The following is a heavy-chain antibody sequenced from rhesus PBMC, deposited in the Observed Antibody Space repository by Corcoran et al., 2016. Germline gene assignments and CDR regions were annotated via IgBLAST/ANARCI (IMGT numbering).Heavy chain of an antibody. CDR1: GFTFSSYG. CDR2: YVSHSGVTT. V-gene: IGHV3S5*01. CDR3: AKDLDYYSLY. Sequence: EVQLVESGGGLVQPGGSLRLSCVDSGFTFSSYGMSWVRQAPGKGLEWVSYVSHSGVTTYYADSVKVQFTISRDNSKNTLSLQMNSLRAEDTAVYFCAKDLDYYSLYWGQGVLVTVSS. D-gene: IGHD3-9*01. J-gene: IGHJ4*01.